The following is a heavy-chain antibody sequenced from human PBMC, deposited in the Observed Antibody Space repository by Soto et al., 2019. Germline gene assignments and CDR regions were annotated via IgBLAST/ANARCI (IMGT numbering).Heavy chain of an antibody. CDR3: ARTFDYYGMDV. Sequence: SETLSLTCAVSGYSIFSGYYLALIRQSPGKVLEWIGSIYHAGSVYYNPSLNGRVALSMDTSKNHFSLKLTSVTAADTAVYYCARTFDYYGMDVWGQGTTVTVSS. CDR1: GYSIFSGYY. CDR2: IYHAGSV. J-gene: IGHJ6*02. V-gene: IGHV4-38-2*01.